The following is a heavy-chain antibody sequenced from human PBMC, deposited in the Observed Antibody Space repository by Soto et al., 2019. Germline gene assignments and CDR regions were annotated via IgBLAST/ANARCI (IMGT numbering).Heavy chain of an antibody. Sequence: PGESLKISCKGSGYSFTSYWIGWVRQMPGKGLEWMGIIYPGDSDTRYSPSFQGQVTISADKSISTAYLQWSSLKASDTAMYYCARLGNSGYDSYYYYYYMDVWGKGTTVTVSS. J-gene: IGHJ6*03. D-gene: IGHD5-12*01. CDR2: IYPGDSDT. CDR3: ARLGNSGYDSYYYYYYMDV. V-gene: IGHV5-51*01. CDR1: GYSFTSYW.